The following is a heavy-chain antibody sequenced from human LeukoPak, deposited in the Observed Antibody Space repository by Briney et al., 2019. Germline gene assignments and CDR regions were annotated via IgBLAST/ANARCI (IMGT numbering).Heavy chain of an antibody. D-gene: IGHD1-1*01. J-gene: IGHJ4*02. V-gene: IGHV3-21*04. CDR1: GFIFSSYS. Sequence: PGGSLRLSCAASGFIFSSYSMNWVRQAPGKGLEWVSSISGSGNYIYYADSVKGRFTISRDTSRNTVYLQMNNLRAEDTAIYYCARERTTGGGLDYWGQGTLVTVS. CDR3: ARERTTGGGLDY. CDR2: ISGSGNYI.